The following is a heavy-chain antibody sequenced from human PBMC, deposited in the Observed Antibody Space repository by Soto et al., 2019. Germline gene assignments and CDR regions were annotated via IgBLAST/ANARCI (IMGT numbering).Heavy chain of an antibody. D-gene: IGHD1-26*01. J-gene: IGHJ6*02. CDR3: AKDGGHGARMHICGMDV. CDR1: GYPFTKFG. CDR2: ISGHSGGT. Sequence: QPQLVQSGVELKKPGASVRVSCKASGYPFTKFGINWVRQAPGQGLEWMGWISGHSGGTKYGPKFGDRLTMVTDTSSKTAYMELRSVKSDDTAVYYCAKDGGHGARMHICGMDVWGQGTTVTVSS. V-gene: IGHV1-18*01.